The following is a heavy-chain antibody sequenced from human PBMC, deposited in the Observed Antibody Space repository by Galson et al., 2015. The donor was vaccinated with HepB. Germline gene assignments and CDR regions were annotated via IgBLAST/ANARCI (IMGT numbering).Heavy chain of an antibody. CDR3: AKDSYSSGAYFDY. D-gene: IGHD6-19*01. CDR2: ISYDGNNK. V-gene: IGHV3-30*18. Sequence: SLRLSCAASGFTFSGYGMHWVRQAPGKGLEWVAVISYDGNNKYYADSVKGRFTMSRDNSKNTLYLQMDSLRAEDTAVYYCAKDSYSSGAYFDYWGQGTLVTVSS. J-gene: IGHJ4*02. CDR1: GFTFSGYG.